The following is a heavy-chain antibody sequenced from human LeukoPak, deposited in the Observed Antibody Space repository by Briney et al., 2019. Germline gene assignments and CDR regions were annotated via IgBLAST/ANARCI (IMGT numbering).Heavy chain of an antibody. CDR1: GGSFSGYY. Sequence: ETLSLTCAVYGGSFSGYYWSWIRQAPGKGLEWVSSISSSSSYIYYADSVKGRFTISRDNAKNSLYLQMNSLRAEDTAVYYCARAAPHGDYWGQGTLVTVSS. CDR2: ISSSSSYI. D-gene: IGHD6-13*01. V-gene: IGHV3-21*01. CDR3: ARAAPHGDY. J-gene: IGHJ4*02.